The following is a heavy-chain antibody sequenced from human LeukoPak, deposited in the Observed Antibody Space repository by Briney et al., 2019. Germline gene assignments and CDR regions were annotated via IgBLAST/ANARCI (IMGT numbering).Heavy chain of an antibody. D-gene: IGHD3-22*01. CDR3: ARVQNPYVHDRSGYQNAFDI. J-gene: IGHJ3*02. CDR2: ISDSGGST. CDR1: GFTFNSYA. V-gene: IGHV3-23*01. Sequence: GGSLRLSCAASGFTFNSYAMSWVRQASGKGLEWVSSISDSGGSTYYADSVKGRFTISRDNSKNTLDLQMNSLRAEDTAVYYCARVQNPYVHDRSGYQNAFDIWGQGTMVTVSS.